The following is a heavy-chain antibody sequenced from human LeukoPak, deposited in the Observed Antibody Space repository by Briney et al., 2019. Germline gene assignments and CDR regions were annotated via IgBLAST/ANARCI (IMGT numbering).Heavy chain of an antibody. D-gene: IGHD1-26*01. V-gene: IGHV1-8*03. J-gene: IGHJ4*02. CDR2: MNPNSGNT. CDR1: GYTFTSYD. CDR3: ARDGRFAAYEPDY. Sequence: GASVKVSCKASGYTFTSYDINWVRQATGQGLEWMGWMNPNSGNTGYAQKFQGRVTITRNTSISTAYMELSSLRYDDTAVYYCARDGRFAAYEPDYWGQGTLVPSPQ.